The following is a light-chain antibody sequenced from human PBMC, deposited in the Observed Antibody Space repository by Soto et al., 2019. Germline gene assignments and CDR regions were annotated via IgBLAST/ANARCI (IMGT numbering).Light chain of an antibody. Sequence: DIQMTQSPSTLSASVGDRVTITCRASQRFSTWLAWYQQKPGKAPRLLIYDASSLEGGVPLRFSGRGSGTEFTLTISGLQPDDFATYYCQQYNSSPYTFGQGTKREIK. CDR3: QQYNSSPYT. J-gene: IGKJ2*01. CDR1: QRFSTW. V-gene: IGKV1-5*01. CDR2: DAS.